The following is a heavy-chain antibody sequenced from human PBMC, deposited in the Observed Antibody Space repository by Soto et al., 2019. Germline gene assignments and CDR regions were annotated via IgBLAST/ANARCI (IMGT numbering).Heavy chain of an antibody. J-gene: IGHJ4*02. CDR3: AKSTTLAPIVMTYCFDY. Sequence: EVQLLESGGGLVQPGGSLRLSCAASGFTFSSYAMSWVRQAPGKGLEWVSAISGSGGSTYYADSVKGRFTISRDNSKNTLYMQMNSLRADDTAVYYCAKSTTLAPIVMTYCFDYWGQGTLVTVSS. CDR1: GFTFSSYA. V-gene: IGHV3-23*01. CDR2: ISGSGGST. D-gene: IGHD1-26*01.